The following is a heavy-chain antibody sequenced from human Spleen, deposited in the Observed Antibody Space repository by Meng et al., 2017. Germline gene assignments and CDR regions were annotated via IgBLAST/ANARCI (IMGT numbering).Heavy chain of an antibody. CDR1: GFTFSTYE. CDR3: ARNQMQVWLGGLYY. V-gene: IGHV3-48*03. J-gene: IGHJ4*02. Sequence: GESLKISCAASGFTFSTYEMNWVRQAPGKGLEWVSYISGSGGAIYYADSVKGRFTISRDNAKNSLFLQLNSLRAEDTALYYCARNQMQVWLGGLYYWGQGTLVTVSS. D-gene: IGHD3-9*01. CDR2: ISGSGGAI.